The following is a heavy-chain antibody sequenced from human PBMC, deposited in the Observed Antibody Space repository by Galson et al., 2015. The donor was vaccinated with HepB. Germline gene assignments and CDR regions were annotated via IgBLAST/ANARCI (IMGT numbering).Heavy chain of an antibody. CDR1: GFSFSSSG. J-gene: IGHJ4*02. V-gene: IGHV3-33*01. CDR2: IWYDASNK. D-gene: IGHD3-22*01. Sequence: SLRLSYAASGFSFSSSGMHWVRQAPGKGLEWVAVIWYDASNKYYADSVKGRFTISRDNSKNTLYLQMNSLRVEDTAVYYCARPLNYYDSSGSLGYWGQGTLVTVSS. CDR3: ARPLNYYDSSGSLGY.